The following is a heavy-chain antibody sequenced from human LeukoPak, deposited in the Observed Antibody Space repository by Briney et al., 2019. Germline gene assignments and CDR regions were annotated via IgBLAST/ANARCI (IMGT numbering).Heavy chain of an antibody. J-gene: IGHJ4*02. CDR2: MSSDGNAI. Sequence: GGSLRLSCAASGFTFTAYLVHWVRQAPGKGLEWVAVMSSDGNAIFYADSVKGRFTISRDNSKNTLYLQMNSLRAEDTAVYYCARGYSSGWYADYFDYWGQGTLVTVSS. D-gene: IGHD6-19*01. CDR3: ARGYSSGWYADYFDY. V-gene: IGHV3-30-3*01. CDR1: GFTFTAYL.